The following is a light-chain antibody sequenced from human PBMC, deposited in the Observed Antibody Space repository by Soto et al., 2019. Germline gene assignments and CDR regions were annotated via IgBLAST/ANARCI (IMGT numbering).Light chain of an antibody. CDR2: ANN. CDR3: QSYDSSLSGVV. V-gene: IGLV1-40*01. J-gene: IGLJ2*01. Sequence: QSVLTQPPSVSGARGQRVTISCTGSTSNIGAGYDVHWYQQLPGTAPKLFIYANNNRPSGFPDRFSGSKSGTSASLAITGLPADDEAHYYGQSYDSSLSGVVFGGGTQLTAL. CDR1: TSNIGAGYD.